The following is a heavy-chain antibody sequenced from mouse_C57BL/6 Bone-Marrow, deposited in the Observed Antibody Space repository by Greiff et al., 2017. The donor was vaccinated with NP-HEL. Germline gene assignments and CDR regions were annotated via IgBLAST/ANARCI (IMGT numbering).Heavy chain of an antibody. V-gene: IGHV5-16*01. D-gene: IGHD1-1*01. CDR3: ARAGAFYGSSPYWYFDV. J-gene: IGHJ1*03. CDR2: INYDGSST. Sequence: EVQVVESEGGLVQPGSSMKLSCTASGFTFSDYYMAWVRQVPEKGLEWVANINYDGSSTYYLDSLKSRFIISRDNAKNILYLQMSSLKSEDTATYYCARAGAFYGSSPYWYFDVWGTGTTVTVSS. CDR1: GFTFSDYY.